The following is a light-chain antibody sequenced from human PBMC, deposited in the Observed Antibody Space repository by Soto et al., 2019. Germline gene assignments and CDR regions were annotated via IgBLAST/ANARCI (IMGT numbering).Light chain of an antibody. Sequence: NFILTQPHSVSESPGKTVTISCTRSSGSIASNYVQWYQQRPGSAPTTVIYENNQRPSGVPDRFSGSTDGSSNSASLTISGLQTEDEADYYCQSYDSSSVVFGGGTQLTVL. CDR3: QSYDSSSVV. CDR2: ENN. CDR1: SGSIASNY. J-gene: IGLJ2*01. V-gene: IGLV6-57*04.